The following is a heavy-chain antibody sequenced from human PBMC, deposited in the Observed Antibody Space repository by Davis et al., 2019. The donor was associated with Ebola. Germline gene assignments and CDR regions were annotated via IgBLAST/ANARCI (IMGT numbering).Heavy chain of an antibody. CDR3: VRGDLIRRYYYHYYGMDV. Sequence: PGGSLRLSCAASGFTFDDYVMHWVRHPPGKGLEWVSLINWDGGATYYADSVQGRFTISRDDRKKSLYLQMHSLRAEDSALYYCVRGDLIRRYYYHYYGMDVWGQGTTVAVSS. D-gene: IGHD3-22*01. V-gene: IGHV3-43D*03. CDR2: INWDGGAT. CDR1: GFTFDDYV. J-gene: IGHJ6*02.